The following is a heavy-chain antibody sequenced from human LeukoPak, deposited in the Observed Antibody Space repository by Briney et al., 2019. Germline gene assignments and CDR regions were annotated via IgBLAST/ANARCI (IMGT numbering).Heavy chain of an antibody. CDR1: GGSISSYY. CDR2: IYYSGST. V-gene: IGHV4-59*01. D-gene: IGHD6-19*01. Sequence: PSETLSLTCTVSGGSISSYYWSWIRQPPGKGLEWIGYIYYSGSTNYNPSLKSRVTISVDTSKNQFSLKLSSVTAADTAMYYCAREARAPYSSGWYDYYYMDVWGKGTTVTVSS. CDR3: AREARAPYSSGWYDYYYMDV. J-gene: IGHJ6*03.